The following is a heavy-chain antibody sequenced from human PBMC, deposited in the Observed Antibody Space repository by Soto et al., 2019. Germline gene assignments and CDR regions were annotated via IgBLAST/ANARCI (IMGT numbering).Heavy chain of an antibody. Sequence: TLSLTCTVSGGSISSSGYYWGWIRQPPGKGLEWIGTIYYSGTTYSNPSLKSRVTIYVDTSQNQFSLKLTSVTAADTAVYYCAQTGTTFSPIDYWGLGTLVTVSS. J-gene: IGHJ4*02. CDR1: GGSISSSGYY. CDR2: IYYSGTT. D-gene: IGHD1-1*01. CDR3: AQTGTTFSPIDY. V-gene: IGHV4-39*01.